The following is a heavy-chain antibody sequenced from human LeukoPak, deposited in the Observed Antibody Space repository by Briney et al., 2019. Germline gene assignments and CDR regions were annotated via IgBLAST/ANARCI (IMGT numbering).Heavy chain of an antibody. V-gene: IGHV3-23*01. CDR3: AKRSGGSYYFDY. D-gene: IGHD1-26*01. CDR1: GFTFSSYA. CDR2: ISGSGGST. Sequence: GGSLRLSCAASGFTFSSYAMSWVRQAPGKGLEWVSAISGSGGSTYYADSVKGRFTISRDNSKNTLYLQMNSLRAEDTAVYHCAKRSGGSYYFDYWGQGTLVTVSS. J-gene: IGHJ4*02.